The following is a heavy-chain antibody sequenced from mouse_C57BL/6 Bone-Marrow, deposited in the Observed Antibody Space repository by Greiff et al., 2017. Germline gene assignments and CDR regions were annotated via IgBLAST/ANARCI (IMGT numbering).Heavy chain of an antibody. J-gene: IGHJ3*01. V-gene: IGHV1S81*02. D-gene: IGHD1-1*01. CDR1: GYNFSSYY. CDR2: IIPSNGET. CDR3: TGSVYGGFAY. Sequence: VQLQQPGAELVKPGASVKLSCTASGYNFSSYYIHWVKQRPGQGLEWIGGIIPSNGETDFNENVKSKAILTADKASSTAYMELSSLTSEDSAVDYFTGSVYGGFAYWGQGTLVTVSA.